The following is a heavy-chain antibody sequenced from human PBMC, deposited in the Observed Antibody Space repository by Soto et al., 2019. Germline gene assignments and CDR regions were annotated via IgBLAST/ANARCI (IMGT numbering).Heavy chain of an antibody. CDR1: GFTFSNAW. V-gene: IGHV3-15*01. CDR2: IKSKTDGGTT. D-gene: IGHD6-13*01. Sequence: GGSLRLSCAASGFTFSNAWMSWVRQAPGKGLEWVGRIKSKTDGGTTDYAAPVKGRFTISRDDSKNTLYLQMNSLKTEDTAVYYCTTEGPGIAADGRVQYFQHWGQGTLVTVSS. J-gene: IGHJ1*01. CDR3: TTEGPGIAADGRVQYFQH.